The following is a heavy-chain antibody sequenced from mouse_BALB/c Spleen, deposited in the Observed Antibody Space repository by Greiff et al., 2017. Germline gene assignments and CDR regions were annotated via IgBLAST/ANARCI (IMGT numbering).Heavy chain of an antibody. CDR3: EGRNYGYWYFDV. J-gene: IGHJ1*01. V-gene: IGHV5-6-2*01. D-gene: IGHD2-1*01. Sequence: EVMLVESGGGLVKLGGSLKLSCAASGFTFSSYYMSWVRQTPEKRLELVAAINSNGGSTYYPDTVKGRFTISRDNAKNTLYLQMSSLKSEDTALYCCEGRNYGYWYFDVWGAGTTVTVSS. CDR1: GFTFSSYY. CDR2: INSNGGST.